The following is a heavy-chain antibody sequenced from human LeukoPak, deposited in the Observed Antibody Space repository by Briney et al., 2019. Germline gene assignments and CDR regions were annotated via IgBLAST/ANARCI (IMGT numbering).Heavy chain of an antibody. CDR1: GFTFSDYA. V-gene: IGHV3-30*03. Sequence: GRSLRLSCVGSGFTFSDYAIHWVRQAPGKGLEWVAVSAHDEVGKQFADSVKGRFTLSRDNSRDSVHLQMNSLRDEDTAVYYCASSGSYRFDYWGQGTLVTVSS. D-gene: IGHD1-26*01. CDR3: ASSGSYRFDY. J-gene: IGHJ4*02. CDR2: SAHDEVGK.